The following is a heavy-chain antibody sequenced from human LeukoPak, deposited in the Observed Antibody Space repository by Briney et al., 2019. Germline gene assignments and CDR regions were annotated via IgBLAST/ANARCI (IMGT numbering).Heavy chain of an antibody. Sequence: GGSLRLSCAASRFTFSTYWMHWVRQAPGKGLEWVSGINWNGGSTGYADSVKGRFTISRDHAKNSLYLQMSSLRAEDTALYYCARDLRYYYDSSGYVHFDYWGQGTLVTVSS. J-gene: IGHJ4*02. CDR1: RFTFSTYW. V-gene: IGHV3-20*04. CDR3: ARDLRYYYDSSGYVHFDY. D-gene: IGHD3-22*01. CDR2: INWNGGST.